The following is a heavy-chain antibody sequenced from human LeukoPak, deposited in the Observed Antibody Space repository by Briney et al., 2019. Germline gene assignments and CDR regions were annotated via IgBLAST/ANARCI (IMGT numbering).Heavy chain of an antibody. CDR1: GGTFSSYA. J-gene: IGHJ4*02. CDR3: ARDQPNYYDSSGYYCLDY. Sequence: GSSVKVSCKASGGTFSSYAISWVRQAPGQGLEWMGRIIPILGIAIYAQKFQGRVTITADKSTSTAYMELSSLRSEDTAVYYCARDQPNYYDSSGYYCLDYRGQGTLVTVSS. V-gene: IGHV1-69*04. D-gene: IGHD3-22*01. CDR2: IIPILGIA.